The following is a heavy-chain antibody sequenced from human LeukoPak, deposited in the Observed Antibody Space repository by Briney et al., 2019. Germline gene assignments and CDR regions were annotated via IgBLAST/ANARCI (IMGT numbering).Heavy chain of an antibody. D-gene: IGHD3-22*01. CDR3: ARGVKQLARFYFYMDV. CDR1: GGSISSSSCY. CDR2: VYHSGST. Sequence: SETLSLTCTVSGGSISSSSCYWGWIRQPPGKGLEWIGSVYHSGSTYYNPSLKSRVTISVDTSKNQFSLKLSSVTAADTAVFYCARGVKQLARFYFYMDVWGKGTTVTVSS. J-gene: IGHJ6*03. V-gene: IGHV4-39*01.